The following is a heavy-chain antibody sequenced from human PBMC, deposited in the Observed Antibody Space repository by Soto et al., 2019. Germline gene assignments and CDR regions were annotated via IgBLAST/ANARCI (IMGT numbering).Heavy chain of an antibody. V-gene: IGHV3-11*06. CDR1: GFTFSDYY. J-gene: IGHJ4*02. D-gene: IGHD1-1*01. CDR3: ARQNWNDVL. CDR2: ISSSSSYT. Sequence: WGSLRLSCAASGFTFSDYYMCWIRQAPGKGLEWVSYISSSSSYTNYADSVKGRFTISRDNAKNSLYLQMNSLKAEDTAVYYCARQNWNDVLWGQGTLVTVSS.